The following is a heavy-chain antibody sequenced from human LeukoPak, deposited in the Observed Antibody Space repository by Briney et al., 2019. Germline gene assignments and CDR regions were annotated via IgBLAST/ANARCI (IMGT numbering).Heavy chain of an antibody. CDR1: GFTFSRYG. Sequence: PGRSLRLSCAASGFTFSRYGMHWVRQAPGKGLEWVAVISYDGNSKYYADSVKGRFTISRDNSKNTLYLQMNSLRAEDTAVYYCAKAPTTMIANMDVWGKGTTVTVSS. D-gene: IGHD3-22*01. CDR3: AKAPTTMIANMDV. J-gene: IGHJ6*03. V-gene: IGHV3-30*18. CDR2: ISYDGNSK.